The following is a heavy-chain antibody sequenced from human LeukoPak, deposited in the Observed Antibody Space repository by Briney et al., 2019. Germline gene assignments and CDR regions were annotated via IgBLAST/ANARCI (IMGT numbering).Heavy chain of an antibody. CDR3: TKNAGRGRPSDL. Sequence: PSETLSLTCTVSGDSVSSSYWSWVRQPPGKGLEWLAYIYYTGVTNYNPSLKSRVTISLDMSRNQLSLKLLSVTAADTAVYYCTKNAGRGRPSDLWGQGTLVTVSS. CDR1: GDSVSSSY. CDR2: IYYTGVT. J-gene: IGHJ5*02. V-gene: IGHV4-59*02. D-gene: IGHD2-15*01.